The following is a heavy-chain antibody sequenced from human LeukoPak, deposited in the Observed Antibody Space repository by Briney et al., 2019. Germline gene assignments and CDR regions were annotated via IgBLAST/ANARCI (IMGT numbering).Heavy chain of an antibody. CDR2: ISGSDGSS. Sequence: GGSLRLSCAASGFTFNSFAMNWVRQTPGKGLEWVSSISGSDGSSHYADFVKGRFTISRDNSKNTLHLQMNSLRAEDTAVYYCAKSLGVGGYTRYKGFDQWGQGTLVTVSS. D-gene: IGHD3-16*02. CDR3: AKSLGVGGYTRYKGFDQ. CDR1: GFTFNSFA. J-gene: IGHJ4*02. V-gene: IGHV3-23*01.